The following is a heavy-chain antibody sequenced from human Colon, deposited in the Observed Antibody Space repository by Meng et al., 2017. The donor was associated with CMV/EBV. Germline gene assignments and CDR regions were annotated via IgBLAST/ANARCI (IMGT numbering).Heavy chain of an antibody. J-gene: IGHJ4*02. CDR3: ARDYSSGFDS. V-gene: IGHV3-21*01. Sequence: GQLVGAGGGLGKPGGSLRPSCAASGLTFSTYSMNWVRQAPGKGLEWVSSIVSNNNYIYYADSVKGRFTISRDNAKNSVYLQMNSLTVEDTAVYYCARDYSSGFDSWGQGTLVTVSS. D-gene: IGHD6-19*01. CDR2: IVSNNNYI. CDR1: GLTFSTYS.